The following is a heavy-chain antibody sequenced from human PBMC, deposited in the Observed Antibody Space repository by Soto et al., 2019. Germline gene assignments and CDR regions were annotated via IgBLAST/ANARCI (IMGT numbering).Heavy chain of an antibody. J-gene: IGHJ3*02. V-gene: IGHV5-51*01. D-gene: IGHD3-22*01. Sequence: PGESLKISCKGSGYSFTSYWIGWVRQMPGKGLEWMGIIYPGDSDTRYSPSFQGQVTISADKSISTAYLQWSSLKASDTAMYYCARPPRPYWYYDSSGHDAFDIWGQGTMVTGSS. CDR1: GYSFTSYW. CDR2: IYPGDSDT. CDR3: ARPPRPYWYYDSSGHDAFDI.